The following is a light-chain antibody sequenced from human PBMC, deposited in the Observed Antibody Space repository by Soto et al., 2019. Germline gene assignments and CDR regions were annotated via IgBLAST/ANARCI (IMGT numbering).Light chain of an antibody. V-gene: IGKV3-20*01. CDR1: QSVNNNY. CDR3: QQYGSSQYT. CDR2: GAS. J-gene: IGKJ2*01. Sequence: EIVLTQSPGTLSLSPGERATLSCRASQSVNNNYLAWYQQKPGQAPRLLIYGASSRATGIPDRFSGSGSGTDFTLTISRLEPEEFAMYYCQQYGSSQYTFGQGTKLEIK.